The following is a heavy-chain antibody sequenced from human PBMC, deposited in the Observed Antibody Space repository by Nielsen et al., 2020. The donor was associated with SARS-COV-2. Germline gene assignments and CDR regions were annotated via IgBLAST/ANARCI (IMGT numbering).Heavy chain of an antibody. J-gene: IGHJ6*02. CDR3: AKSTLNSSSWMGMDYYYYYGMDV. CDR1: GFTFSSYA. V-gene: IGHV3-30-3*02. Sequence: GESLKISCAASGFTFSSYAMHWVRQAPGKGLEWVAVISYDGSNKYYADSVKGRFTISRDNSKNTLYLQMNSLRAEDTAVYYCAKSTLNSSSWMGMDYYYYYGMDVWGQGTTVTVSS. D-gene: IGHD6-13*01. CDR2: ISYDGSNK.